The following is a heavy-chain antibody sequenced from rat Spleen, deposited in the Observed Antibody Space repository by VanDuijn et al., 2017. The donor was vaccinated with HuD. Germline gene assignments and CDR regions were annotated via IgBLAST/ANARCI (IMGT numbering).Heavy chain of an antibody. J-gene: IGHJ3*01. D-gene: IGHD1-11*01. CDR2: ISYDVGST. Sequence: EVLLVESDGGLVKPGRPLKLSCAASGFTFGNYCMAWVRQAPTKGLEWVANISYDVGSTYYRDSVKGRFTISIDNAKSTLFLQMESLRSEDTATYYCARPTEGIAWFVYWGQGTLVTVSS. CDR3: ARPTEGIAWFVY. V-gene: IGHV5-29*01. CDR1: GFTFGNYC.